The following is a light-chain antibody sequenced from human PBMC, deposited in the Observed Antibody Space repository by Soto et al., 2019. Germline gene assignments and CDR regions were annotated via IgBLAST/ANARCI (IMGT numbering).Light chain of an antibody. CDR2: SNN. CDR3: AAWDDSLNGYV. V-gene: IGLV1-44*01. J-gene: IGLJ1*01. CDR1: SSNIGSNT. Sequence: QSVLTQPPSASGTPGQRVTISCSGSSSNIGSNTVNCYQQLPGTAPKLLIYSNNQRPSGVPDRFSGSKSGTSASLAISGLQSEDEADYYCAAWDDSLNGYVFGTGTKVPVL.